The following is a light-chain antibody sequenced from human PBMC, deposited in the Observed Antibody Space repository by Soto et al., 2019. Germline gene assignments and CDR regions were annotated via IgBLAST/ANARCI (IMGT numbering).Light chain of an antibody. Sequence: IVLTQSPATRSLSPGERATLSCSASQSVSNNYLAWYQQKPGQAPRLLIYGASTRAAGIPDRFSGSGSGTDFTLTITRLEPEDSAVYFCQQYTGPPTTFGQGTRLEIK. J-gene: IGKJ5*01. CDR3: QQYTGPPTT. V-gene: IGKV3-20*01. CDR1: QSVSNNY. CDR2: GAS.